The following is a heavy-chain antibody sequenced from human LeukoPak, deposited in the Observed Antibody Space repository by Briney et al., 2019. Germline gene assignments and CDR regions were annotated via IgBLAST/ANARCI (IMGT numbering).Heavy chain of an antibody. CDR2: ISHDGMNA. Sequence: GGSLRLSCAASGLHFSGTAMSWVRQAPGKGLEWVSAISHDGMNAYYADPVKGRFTISRDNSKKTVSLEMSSLTAADTGVYYCAKDGAQYSSGPECDPRGQGALVTVPP. D-gene: IGHD6-19*01. J-gene: IGHJ5*02. V-gene: IGHV3-23*01. CDR3: AKDGAQYSSGPECDP. CDR1: GLHFSGTA.